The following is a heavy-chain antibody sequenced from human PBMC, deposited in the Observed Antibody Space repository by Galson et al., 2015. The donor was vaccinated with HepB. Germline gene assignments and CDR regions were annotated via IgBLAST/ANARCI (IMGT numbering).Heavy chain of an antibody. CDR2: MNPNSGNT. J-gene: IGHJ6*03. CDR1: GYTFTSYD. CDR3: ARPAVVGGSYLYYYYYMDV. V-gene: IGHV1-8*01. D-gene: IGHD1-26*01. Sequence: SVKVSCKASGYTFTSYDINWVRQATGQGLEWMGWMNPNSGNTGYAQKFQGRVTMTRNTSISTAYMELSSLRSEDTAVYYCARPAVVGGSYLYYYYYMDVWGKGTTVTVSS.